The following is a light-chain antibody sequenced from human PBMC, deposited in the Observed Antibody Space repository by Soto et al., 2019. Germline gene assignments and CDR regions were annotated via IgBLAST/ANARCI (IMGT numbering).Light chain of an antibody. V-gene: IGLV2-8*01. CDR1: SSDVGGYNY. J-gene: IGLJ2*01. Sequence: QSVLTQPPSASGSPGQSVTIFCTGTSSDVGGYNYVSWYQQHPGKAPKLMIYEVSKRPSGVPDRFSGSKSGNTASLTVSGLQAEDEADYYCSSYAGSNTPVLFGGGTKLTVL. CDR2: EVS. CDR3: SSYAGSNTPVL.